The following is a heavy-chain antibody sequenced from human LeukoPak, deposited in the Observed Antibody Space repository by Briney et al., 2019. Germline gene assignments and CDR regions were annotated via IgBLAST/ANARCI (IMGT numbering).Heavy chain of an antibody. CDR1: GFTFNTYA. V-gene: IGHV3-23*01. CDR2: IGGRSNFT. Sequence: GGSLRLSCVASGFTFNTYAMSWVRQAPGKGLEWVSVIGGRSNFTYYADSVKGRFTISRDKSKNSLYLQMNSLRAEDTAVYYCAREAAFDMWGQGTMVTVSS. CDR3: AREAAFDM. J-gene: IGHJ3*02.